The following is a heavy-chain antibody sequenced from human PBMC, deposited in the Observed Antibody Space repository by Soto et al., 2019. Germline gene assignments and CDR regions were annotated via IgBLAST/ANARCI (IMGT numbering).Heavy chain of an antibody. V-gene: IGHV4-59*01. J-gene: IGHJ6*03. CDR1: GGSISSYY. Sequence: PSETLSLTCTVSGGSISSYYWSWIRQPPGKGLEWIGYIYYSGSTNYNPSLKSRVTISVDTSKNQFSLKLSSVTAADTAVYYCARVVGSYYDFWSGYFDYYYMDVWGKGTTVTSP. CDR3: ARVVGSYYDFWSGYFDYYYMDV. D-gene: IGHD3-3*01. CDR2: IYYSGST.